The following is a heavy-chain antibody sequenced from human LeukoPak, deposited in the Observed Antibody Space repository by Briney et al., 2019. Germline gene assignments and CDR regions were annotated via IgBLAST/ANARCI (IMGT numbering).Heavy chain of an antibody. J-gene: IGHJ3*01. Sequence: GASVKVSCKSSGYTFTGYYLHWVRQAPGQGLEWMGWINPNSGAANYAQKFQGRVTMTRDTSIRTAYMELRRLRSDDTAVYYCARDMGYCGTTSCSPDAFDVWGQGTLVTVSS. D-gene: IGHD2-2*01. CDR2: INPNSGAA. CDR1: GYTFTGYY. CDR3: ARDMGYCGTTSCSPDAFDV. V-gene: IGHV1-2*02.